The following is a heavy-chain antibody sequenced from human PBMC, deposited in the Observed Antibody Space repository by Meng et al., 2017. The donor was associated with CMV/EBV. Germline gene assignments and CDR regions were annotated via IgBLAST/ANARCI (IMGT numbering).Heavy chain of an antibody. CDR1: GYKMADYY. CDR2: INPNDAT. CDR3: ARSTGWSRFDS. V-gene: IGHV1-2*02. D-gene: IGHD6-19*01. Sequence: QVHPAQSGAALEKPGDSGKVSCEASGYKMADYYIHWMRQAPGQWLEWMGWINPNDATNYAHSFQGRVTMTRDMSMNTVYMELSRLTSDDTAVYYCARSTGWSRFDSWGLGTLVTVSS. J-gene: IGHJ4*02.